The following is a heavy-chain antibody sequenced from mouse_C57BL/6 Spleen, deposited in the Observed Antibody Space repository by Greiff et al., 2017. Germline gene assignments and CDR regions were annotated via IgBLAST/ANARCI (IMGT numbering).Heavy chain of an antibody. CDR3: TRVTAQAPFAY. V-gene: IGHV1-15*01. Sequence: VQLKESGAELVRPGASVTLSCKASGYTFTDYEMHWVKQTPVHGLEWIGAIDPETGGTAYNQKFKGKAILTADKSSSTAYMELRSLTSEDSAVYYGTRVTAQAPFAYWGQGTLATVSA. D-gene: IGHD3-2*02. CDR2: IDPETGGT. J-gene: IGHJ3*01. CDR1: GYTFTDYE.